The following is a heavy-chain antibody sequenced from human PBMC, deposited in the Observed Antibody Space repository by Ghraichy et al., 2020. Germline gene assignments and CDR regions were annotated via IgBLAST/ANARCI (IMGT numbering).Heavy chain of an antibody. V-gene: IGHV4-31*03. D-gene: IGHD2-2*01. J-gene: IGHJ4*02. Sequence: SETLSLTCTVSGGSISSGGYYWSWIRQHPGKGLEWIGYIYYSGSTYYNPSLKSRVTISVDTSKNQFSLKLSSVTAADTAVYYCARENVVVPAAIDYWGQGTLVTVSS. CDR3: ARENVVVPAAIDY. CDR2: IYYSGST. CDR1: GGSISSGGYY.